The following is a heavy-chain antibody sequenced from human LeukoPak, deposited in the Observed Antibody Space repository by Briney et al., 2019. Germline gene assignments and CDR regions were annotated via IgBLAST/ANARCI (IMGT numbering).Heavy chain of an antibody. CDR3: ARGLRTTKIDY. D-gene: IGHD1-1*01. CDR1: GGSISSYY. Sequence: SETLSLTCTVSGGSISSYYWSWIRQPPGKGLEWIGYIYYSGSTNYNPSLKSRVTISVDTSKNQFSLRLSSVTAADTAVYYCARGLRTTKIDYRGQGTLVTVSS. CDR2: IYYSGST. J-gene: IGHJ4*02. V-gene: IGHV4-59*01.